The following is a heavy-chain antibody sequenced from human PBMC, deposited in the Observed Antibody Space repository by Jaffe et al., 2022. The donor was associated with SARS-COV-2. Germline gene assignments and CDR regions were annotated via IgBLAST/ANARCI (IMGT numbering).Heavy chain of an antibody. CDR2: INAGNGNT. J-gene: IGHJ6*02. D-gene: IGHD4-17*01. CDR3: ARVATVTTLAYYYYGMDV. V-gene: IGHV1-3*01. Sequence: QVQLVQSGAEVKKPGASVKVSCKASGYTFTSYAMHWVRQAPGQRLEWMGWINAGNGNTKYSQKFQGRVTITRDTSASTAYMELSSLRSEDTAVYYCARVATVTTLAYYYYGMDVWGQGTTVTVSS. CDR1: GYTFTSYA.